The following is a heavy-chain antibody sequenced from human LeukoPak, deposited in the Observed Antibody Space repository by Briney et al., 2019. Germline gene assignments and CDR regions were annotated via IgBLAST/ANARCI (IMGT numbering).Heavy chain of an antibody. CDR3: VKGGLRSGYSFED. D-gene: IGHD3-9*01. Sequence: GGSLRLSCATSGFTFSSYAMTWVRQAPGKGLEWVSTISYAGSSSYYADSVKGRFAISRDNSKNTAFLQMYSLRAEDTALYYCVKGGLRSGYSFEDWGQGTLVSVSS. CDR1: GFTFSSYA. V-gene: IGHV3-23*01. CDR2: ISYAGSSS. J-gene: IGHJ4*02.